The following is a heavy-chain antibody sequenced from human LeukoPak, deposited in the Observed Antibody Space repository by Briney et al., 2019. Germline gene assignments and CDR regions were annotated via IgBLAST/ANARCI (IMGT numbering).Heavy chain of an antibody. Sequence: GGSLRLSCAASGFTFSSYSMNWVRQAPGKGLEWVSSISSSSSYIYYADSVKGRFTISRDNAKNSLYLQMNSLRAEDTVVYYCARDSSGYSYGLTFDAFDIWGQGTMVTVSS. D-gene: IGHD5-18*01. J-gene: IGHJ3*02. CDR2: ISSSSSYI. CDR1: GFTFSSYS. CDR3: ARDSSGYSYGLTFDAFDI. V-gene: IGHV3-21*01.